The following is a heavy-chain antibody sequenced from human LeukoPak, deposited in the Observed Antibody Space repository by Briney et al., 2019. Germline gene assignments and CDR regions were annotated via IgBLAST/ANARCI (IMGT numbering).Heavy chain of an antibody. J-gene: IGHJ4*02. CDR1: GGSFSGYF. D-gene: IGHD3-22*01. Sequence: PSETLSLTCAVSGGSFSGYFWTWIRQAPGKGLEWIGEINHSGSTNYNASLESRVTLSVDTSKKQFSLNLNSVTAADTAVYYCARKFRNQFDSSGFFGFWGQGTLVTVSS. V-gene: IGHV4-34*01. CDR3: ARKFRNQFDSSGFFGF. CDR2: INHSGST.